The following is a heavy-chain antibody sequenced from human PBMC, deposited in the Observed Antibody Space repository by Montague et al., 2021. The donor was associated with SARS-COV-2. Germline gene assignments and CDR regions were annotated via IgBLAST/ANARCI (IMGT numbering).Heavy chain of an antibody. V-gene: IGHV4-31*03. J-gene: IGHJ6*02. D-gene: IGHD3-9*01. Sequence: TLSLTCTVSVGSISSGGYYWSWIRQHPGKGLEWIGYIYYSGSTYYNPSLKSRVTISVDTSKNQFSLKLSSVTAADTAVYYCARGVDWLSHYYYYGMDVWGQGTTVTVSS. CDR2: IYYSGST. CDR1: VGSISSGGYY. CDR3: ARGVDWLSHYYYYGMDV.